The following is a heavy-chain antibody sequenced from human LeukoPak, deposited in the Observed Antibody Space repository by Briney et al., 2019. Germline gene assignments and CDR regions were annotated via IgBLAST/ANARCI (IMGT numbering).Heavy chain of an antibody. J-gene: IGHJ6*03. CDR1: GYTFTDYF. Sequence: ASVKVSCKASGYTFTDYFMHWVRQAPGQRPVWMGWVNPNTGGTDFAEKFQGRVTMTRDTSISTAYMELSRLRSDDTAVYYCARGPLYSSSWYDYYFYYMDVWGKGTTVTISS. CDR3: ARGPLYSSSWYDYYFYYMDV. CDR2: VNPNTGGT. V-gene: IGHV1-2*02. D-gene: IGHD6-13*01.